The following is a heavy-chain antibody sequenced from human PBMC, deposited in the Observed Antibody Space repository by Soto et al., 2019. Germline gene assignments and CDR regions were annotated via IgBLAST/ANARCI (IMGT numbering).Heavy chain of an antibody. V-gene: IGHV1-18*01. CDR2: ISAYNGNT. CDR1: GYTFTSYG. J-gene: IGHJ6*02. Sequence: QVQLVQSGAEVKKPGASVKVSCKASGYTFTSYGISWVRQAPGQGLEWMGWISAYNGNTNYAQKLQGRVTRTTDTSTSTAYMELRSLRSDDTAVYYCARLGWSIAATYGLSYYYYGMDVWGQGTTVTVSS. CDR3: ARLGWSIAATYGLSYYYYGMDV. D-gene: IGHD6-6*01.